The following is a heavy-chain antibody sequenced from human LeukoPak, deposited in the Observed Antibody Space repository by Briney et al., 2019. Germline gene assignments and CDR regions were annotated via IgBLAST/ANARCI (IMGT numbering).Heavy chain of an antibody. V-gene: IGHV3-23*01. Sequence: GGSLRLSCAASGFTFSNHYMSWVRQAPGKGLEWVSSISSTGGTTYYADSVKGRFTISRDNSKNTLYLQMNSLRAEDTAIYYCAKNGDRGAYYYYMDVWGKGTTVTI. CDR1: GFTFSNHY. CDR3: AKNGDRGAYYYYMDV. J-gene: IGHJ6*03. CDR2: ISSTGGTT. D-gene: IGHD3-10*01.